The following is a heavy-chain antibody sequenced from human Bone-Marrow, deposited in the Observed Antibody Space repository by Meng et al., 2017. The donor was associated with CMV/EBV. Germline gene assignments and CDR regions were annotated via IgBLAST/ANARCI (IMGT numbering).Heavy chain of an antibody. CDR3: ARLIVVVPARGWLDP. Sequence: GSLRLSCTVPGGSISSSSYYWGWIRQPPGKGLEWIGSIYYSGSTYYNPSLKSRVTISVDTSKNQFSLKLSSVTAADTAVYYCARLIVVVPARGWLDPWGQGTLVTVSS. V-gene: IGHV4-39*01. CDR1: GGSISSSSYY. J-gene: IGHJ5*02. D-gene: IGHD2-2*01. CDR2: IYYSGST.